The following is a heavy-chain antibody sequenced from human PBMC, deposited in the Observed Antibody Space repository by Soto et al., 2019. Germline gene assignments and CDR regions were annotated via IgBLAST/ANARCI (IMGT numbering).Heavy chain of an antibody. V-gene: IGHV1-18*01. CDR1: GYTFTSYG. CDR2: ISAYNGNT. Sequence: GASVKVSCKASGYTFTSYGISWVRQAPGQGLEWMGWISAYNGNTNYAQKLQGRVTMTTDTSTSTAYMELRSLRSDDTAVYYCAGSRSSGSYPELAMDVWGQGTTVTVSS. CDR3: AGSRSSGSYPELAMDV. D-gene: IGHD3-10*01. J-gene: IGHJ6*02.